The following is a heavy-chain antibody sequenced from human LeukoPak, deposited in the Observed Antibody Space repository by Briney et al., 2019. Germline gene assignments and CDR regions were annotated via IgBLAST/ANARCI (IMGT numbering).Heavy chain of an antibody. J-gene: IGHJ6*02. D-gene: IGHD2-2*01. CDR1: GYTFVSYG. V-gene: IGHV1-18*01. Sequence: ASVKVSCKASGYTFVSYGISWVRQAPGQGLEWMGWISAFNGNTNYAQKFQGRVTMSTDTSTNTAYMELRSLRTDDTAVYYCARDLDIVVVRGALRHYGVDVWGQGTTVTVSS. CDR2: ISAFNGNT. CDR3: ARDLDIVVVRGALRHYGVDV.